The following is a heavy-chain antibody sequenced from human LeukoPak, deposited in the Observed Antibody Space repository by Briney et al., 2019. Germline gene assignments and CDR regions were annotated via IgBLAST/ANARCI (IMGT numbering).Heavy chain of an antibody. D-gene: IGHD6-19*01. CDR2: IYYSGST. V-gene: IGHV4-59*01. CDR1: GGSISSYY. J-gene: IGHJ6*03. Sequence: SETLSLTCTVSGGSISSYYWSWIRQPPGKGLEWIGYIYYSGSTNYNPSLKSRVTISVDTSKNQFSLKLSSVTAADTAVYYCARRAVAGSEGLYYYYYYMDVWGKGTTVTVSS. CDR3: ARRAVAGSEGLYYYYYYMDV.